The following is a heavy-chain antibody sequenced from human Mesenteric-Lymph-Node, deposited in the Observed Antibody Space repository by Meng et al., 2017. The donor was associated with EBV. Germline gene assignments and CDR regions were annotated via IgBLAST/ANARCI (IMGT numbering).Heavy chain of an antibody. Sequence: HVQQWGARLLKPSETLSLACAVYGGSFSGYYWGWIRQPPGKGLEWIGEINPSGSTHYNSSLKSRVTMSVDTSKNQFSLKLSSVTAADTAVYYCARGLGGSGKYHFDFWGPGILVTVSS. CDR2: INPSGST. CDR3: ARGLGGSGKYHFDF. D-gene: IGHD3-10*01. V-gene: IGHV4-34*01. J-gene: IGHJ4*02. CDR1: GGSFSGYY.